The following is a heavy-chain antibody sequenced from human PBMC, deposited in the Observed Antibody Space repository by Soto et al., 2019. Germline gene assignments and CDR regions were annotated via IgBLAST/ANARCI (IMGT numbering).Heavy chain of an antibody. CDR1: GGSISSGGYS. Sequence: SETLSLTCAVSGGSISSGGYSWSWIRQPPGKGLEWIGYIYHSGSTYYNPSLKSRVTISVDRSKNQFSLKLSSVTAADTAVYYCARGPRGIVATIPRWWFDPWGQGTLVTVSS. D-gene: IGHD5-12*01. J-gene: IGHJ5*02. V-gene: IGHV4-30-2*01. CDR3: ARGPRGIVATIPRWWFDP. CDR2: IYHSGST.